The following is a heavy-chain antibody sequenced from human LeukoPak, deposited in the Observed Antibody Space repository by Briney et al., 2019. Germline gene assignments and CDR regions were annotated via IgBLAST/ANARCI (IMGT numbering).Heavy chain of an antibody. D-gene: IGHD5-18*01. V-gene: IGHV3-64D*06. CDR3: VKVGYSYGWGHFDY. CDR2: IGSNGGST. CDR1: GFTFSSYA. J-gene: IGHJ4*02. Sequence: GGSLRLSCSASGFTFSSYAMHWVRQAPGKGLEYVSAIGSNGGSTYYADSVKGRFTISRDTSKNTLYLQMSSLSAEATAVYYCVKVGYSYGWGHFDYWGKGTLVTVSS.